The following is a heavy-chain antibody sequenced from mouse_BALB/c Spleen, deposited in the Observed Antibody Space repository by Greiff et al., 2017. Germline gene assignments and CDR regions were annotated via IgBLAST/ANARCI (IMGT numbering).Heavy chain of an antibody. CDR3: ASAYYRSYAMDY. Sequence: VQGVESGPGLVQPSQCLSITCTVSGFSLTSYGVHWVRQSPGKGLEWLGVIWSGGSTDYNAAFISRLSISKDNSKSQVFFKMNSLQANDTAIYYCASAYYRSYAMDYWGQGTSVTVSS. V-gene: IGHV2-2*02. CDR1: GFSLTSYG. J-gene: IGHJ4*01. CDR2: IWSGGST. D-gene: IGHD2-14*01.